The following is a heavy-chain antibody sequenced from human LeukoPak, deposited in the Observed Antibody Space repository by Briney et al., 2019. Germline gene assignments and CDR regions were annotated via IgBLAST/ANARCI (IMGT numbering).Heavy chain of an antibody. CDR3: ATDVGGSSSQGYYYYGMDV. J-gene: IGHJ6*02. D-gene: IGHD1-26*01. CDR1: GYTFTSYG. V-gene: IGHV1-18*01. CDR2: ISAYNGNT. Sequence: EASVKVSCKASGYTFTSYGISWVRQAPGQGLEWMGWISAYNGNTNYAQKLQGRVTMTTDTSTSTAYMELRSLRSDDTAVYYCATDVGGSSSQGYYYYGMDVWGQGTTVTVSS.